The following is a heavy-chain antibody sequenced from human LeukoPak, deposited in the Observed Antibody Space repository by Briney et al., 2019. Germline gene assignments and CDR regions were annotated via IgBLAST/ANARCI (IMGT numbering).Heavy chain of an antibody. J-gene: IGHJ4*02. V-gene: IGHV1-2*02. CDR3: AREPLWFGELQ. D-gene: IGHD3-10*01. Sequence: SSVKVSCKASGYTFIGYYMHWVRQAPGQGLEWMGWINPNSGGTNYAHKFQGRVTMTRDTSISTAYMELSRLRSDDTAVYYCAREPLWFGELQWGQGTLVTVSS. CDR1: GYTFIGYY. CDR2: INPNSGGT.